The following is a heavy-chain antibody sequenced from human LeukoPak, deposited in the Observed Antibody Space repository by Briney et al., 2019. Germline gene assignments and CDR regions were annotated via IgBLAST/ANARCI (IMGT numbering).Heavy chain of an antibody. CDR3: ARGGYYAPAPDAFDI. V-gene: IGHV3-7*01. Sequence: GGSLRLSCAASGFTYSSYWMSWVRQAPGKGLEWVANIKQDGSEKYYVDSVKGRFTISRDNAKNSLYLQMNSLRAEDTAVYYCARGGYYAPAPDAFDIWGQGTMVTVSS. CDR1: GFTYSSYW. CDR2: IKQDGSEK. J-gene: IGHJ3*02. D-gene: IGHD3-10*01.